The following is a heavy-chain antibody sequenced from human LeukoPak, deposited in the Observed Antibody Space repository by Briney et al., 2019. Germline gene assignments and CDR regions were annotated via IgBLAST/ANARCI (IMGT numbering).Heavy chain of an antibody. D-gene: IGHD6-19*01. CDR2: VKSDGTIT. V-gene: IGHV3-74*01. J-gene: IGHJ4*02. Sequence: GGSLRLSCAASGFTFSNYWMHWVRQSPGKGLVWVSRVKSDGTITSYADSVKGRFTISRDNAKNTLYLQMNSLRVEDTVVYYCVRVMPVAGSDSWGQGTLVTVSS. CDR1: GFTFSNYW. CDR3: VRVMPVAGSDS.